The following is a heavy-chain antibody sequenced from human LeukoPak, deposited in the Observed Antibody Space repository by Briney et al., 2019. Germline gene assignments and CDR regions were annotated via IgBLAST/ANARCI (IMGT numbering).Heavy chain of an antibody. J-gene: IGHJ4*02. V-gene: IGHV3-7*01. CDR3: ARVRGTAMVTVDY. Sequence: GGSLRLSCAASGFTFSNYWMSWVRQAPGKGLEWVASINQDGSEKYYVDSVKGRFTISRDNAKNSLYLQMNSLRAEDTAVYFCARVRGTAMVTVDYWGQGTLVTVSS. CDR2: INQDGSEK. D-gene: IGHD5-18*01. CDR1: GFTFSNYW.